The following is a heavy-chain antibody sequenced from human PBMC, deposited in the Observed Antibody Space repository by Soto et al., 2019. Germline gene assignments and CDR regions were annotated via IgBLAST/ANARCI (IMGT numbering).Heavy chain of an antibody. V-gene: IGHV1-69*13. J-gene: IGHJ4*02. CDR1: GGTFTDYA. CDR2: IIPMFRSS. D-gene: IGHD3-10*02. Sequence: SVKVSCKASGGTFTDYALSWVRQAPGQGLEWMGGIIPMFRSSNFAQKFQDRLTIFADASAGTAYMELSSLRSDDTAIYYCAKDVGFQQHLFVFDLWGQGTLVTVSS. CDR3: AKDVGFQQHLFVFDL.